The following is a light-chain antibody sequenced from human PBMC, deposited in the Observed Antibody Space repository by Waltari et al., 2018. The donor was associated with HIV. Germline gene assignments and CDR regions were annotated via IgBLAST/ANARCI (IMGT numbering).Light chain of an antibody. CDR2: DNI. CDR3: QSYDTRLSAWV. J-gene: IGLJ3*02. V-gene: IGLV1-40*01. Sequence: QSVLTQPPSVSGAPGQRVTISCTGGSSNISAGSDVHWYQQHPGTSPKLLIHDNINRPSGVPDRFSGARTGTSASLDITGLQAEDEADYYCQSYDTRLSAWVFGGGTKLTVL. CDR1: SSNISAGSD.